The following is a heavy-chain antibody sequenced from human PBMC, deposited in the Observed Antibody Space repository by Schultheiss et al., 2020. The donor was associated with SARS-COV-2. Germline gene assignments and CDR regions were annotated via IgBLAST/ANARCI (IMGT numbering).Heavy chain of an antibody. CDR1: GGTFSSYA. CDR3: ARVAGYDILTGYGDYYYGMDV. V-gene: IGHV1-69*13. J-gene: IGHJ6*02. Sequence: SVKVSCKASGGTFSSYAISWVRQAPGQGLEWMGGIIPIFGTANYAQKFQGRVTITADESTSTAYMELSSLRSEDTAVYYCARVAGYDILTGYGDYYYGMDVWGQGTTVTVSS. D-gene: IGHD3-9*01. CDR2: IIPIFGTA.